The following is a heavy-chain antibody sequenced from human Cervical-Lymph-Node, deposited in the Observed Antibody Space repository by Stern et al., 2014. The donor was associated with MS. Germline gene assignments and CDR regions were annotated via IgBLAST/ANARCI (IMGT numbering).Heavy chain of an antibody. CDR2: ISYDGSDK. J-gene: IGHJ4*02. Sequence: VQLVQSGGGVVQPGRSLRLSCAASGFTFSYHAMHWVRQAPGKGLEWVALISYDGSDKNDAGSVNGRFTISRDNSRNPLYLQMNSLRVDDTAVYYCARGGAVTTSDYYLDYWGQGILVTVSS. V-gene: IGHV3-30*01. D-gene: IGHD4-17*01. CDR3: ARGGAVTTSDYYLDY. CDR1: GFTFSYHA.